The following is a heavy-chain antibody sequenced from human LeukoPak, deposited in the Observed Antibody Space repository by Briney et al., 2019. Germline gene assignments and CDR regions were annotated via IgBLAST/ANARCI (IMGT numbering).Heavy chain of an antibody. J-gene: IGHJ3*02. V-gene: IGHV1-18*01. CDR2: VSPYSGST. CDR1: GYTFTSYG. D-gene: IGHD3-10*01. Sequence: ASVKVSCKPSGYTFTSYGISWVRQAPGQGLEWTGWVSPYSGSTNYAQKVQGRVTMTTDTSTSTVYMELRSLRSDDTAVYYCARSITMIRGIHDAFDIWGQGTMVTVSS. CDR3: ARSITMIRGIHDAFDI.